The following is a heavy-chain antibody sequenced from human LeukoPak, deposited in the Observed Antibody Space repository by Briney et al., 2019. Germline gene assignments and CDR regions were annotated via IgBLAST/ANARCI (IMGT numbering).Heavy chain of an antibody. Sequence: GSSVKVSCKASGGTSSSYAISWVRQAPGQGLEWMGGIISILGTTKYAQKFQGRVTITADESTSTAYMELSSLRSEDTAVYYCARDYHGSGSLTTFDYWGQGTLVTVSS. CDR3: ARDYHGSGSLTTFDY. J-gene: IGHJ4*02. V-gene: IGHV1-69*01. D-gene: IGHD3-10*01. CDR1: GGTSSSYA. CDR2: IISILGTT.